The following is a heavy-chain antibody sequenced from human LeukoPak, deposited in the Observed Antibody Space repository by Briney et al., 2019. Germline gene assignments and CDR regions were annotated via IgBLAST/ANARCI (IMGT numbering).Heavy chain of an antibody. Sequence: GGSLRLSCAASGFTFSRSSMNWVRQAPGKGLEWVSYVDSTSAYKLYAGSVEGRFTISRDNAGNSLYLQMNSLKAEDTAVYYCARDTSGSYTTTYFDYWGQGILVTVSA. CDR1: GFTFSRSS. J-gene: IGHJ4*02. CDR2: VDSTSAYK. V-gene: IGHV3-21*01. D-gene: IGHD3-10*01. CDR3: ARDTSGSYTTTYFDY.